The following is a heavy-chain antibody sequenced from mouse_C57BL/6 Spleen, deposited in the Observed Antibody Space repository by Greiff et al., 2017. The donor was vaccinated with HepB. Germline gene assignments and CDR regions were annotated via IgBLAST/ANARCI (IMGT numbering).Heavy chain of an antibody. CDR1: GYTFTDYE. CDR2: IDPETGGT. D-gene: IGHD2-3*01. J-gene: IGHJ4*01. V-gene: IGHV1-15*01. Sequence: VQLQESGAELVRPGASVTLSCKASGYTFTDYEMHWVKQTPVHGLAWIGAIDPETGGTAYNQKFKGKAILTADKSSSTAYMELRSLTSEDSAVYYCTGDGYYYAMDYWGQGTSVTVSS. CDR3: TGDGYYYAMDY.